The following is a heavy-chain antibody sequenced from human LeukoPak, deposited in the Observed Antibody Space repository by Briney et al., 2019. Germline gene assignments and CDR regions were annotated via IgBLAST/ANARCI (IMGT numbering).Heavy chain of an antibody. V-gene: IGHV3-30*04. CDR1: RLIFSNYA. CDR2: ISYHGRDQ. D-gene: IGHD2-15*01. CDR3: VRQDCSGGGCYLDY. Sequence: PGGSLRLSCAASRLIFSNYAMHWVRQAPGKGLDWVAVISYHGRDQFYADSVKGRFTISRDSSKDTVYLQTNSLRTEDTAVYYCVRQDCSGGGCYLDYWGQGTLVTVSS. J-gene: IGHJ4*02.